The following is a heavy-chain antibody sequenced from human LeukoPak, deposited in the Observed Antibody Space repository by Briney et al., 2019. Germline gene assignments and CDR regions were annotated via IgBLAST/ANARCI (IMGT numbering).Heavy chain of an antibody. CDR3: ARAANWHDDDWSDP. J-gene: IGHJ5*02. V-gene: IGHV4-39*07. CDR1: GGSISSSSYY. Sequence: SETLSLTCSVSGGSISSSSYYWGWIRQPPGKGLEWIGSIYYSGSTYYNPSLKSRVTISVDTSKKQFSLKLSSVTAADTAVYYCARAANWHDDDWSDPWGQGTLVTVSS. CDR2: IYYSGST. D-gene: IGHD1-1*01.